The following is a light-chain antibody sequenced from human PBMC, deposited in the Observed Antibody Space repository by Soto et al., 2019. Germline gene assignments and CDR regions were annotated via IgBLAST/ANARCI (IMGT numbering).Light chain of an antibody. CDR2: GNS. Sequence: QSVLTQPPSASGTPGQRVIISCSGSSSNIGKSIVSWYQHLPGRAPQVLIYGNSQRASGVPVRFSGSKSATSASLAISGLLSEDEADYYCAAWDDGLFVFGSGTKLTVL. J-gene: IGLJ1*01. CDR1: SSNIGKSI. V-gene: IGLV1-44*01. CDR3: AAWDDGLFV.